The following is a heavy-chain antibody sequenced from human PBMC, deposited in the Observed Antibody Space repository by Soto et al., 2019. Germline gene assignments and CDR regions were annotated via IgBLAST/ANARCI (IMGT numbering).Heavy chain of an antibody. J-gene: IGHJ4*02. D-gene: IGHD4-17*01. CDR3: ATRMTTAPY. CDR2: IYSDGGT. CDR1: GFTVSNNY. V-gene: IGHV3-66*01. Sequence: GGSLRLSCAASGFTVSNNYLSWVRQAPGKELQWVSLIYSDGGTDYAESVKGRFTISRDNSKNTLYLQMNSLKAEDTAIYYCATRMTTAPYWGQGTLVTVSS.